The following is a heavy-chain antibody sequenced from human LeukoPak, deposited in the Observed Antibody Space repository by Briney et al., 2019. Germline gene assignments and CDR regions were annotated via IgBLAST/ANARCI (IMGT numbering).Heavy chain of an antibody. Sequence: VASVKVSCKASGGTFSSYAISWVRQAPGQGLEWMGGIIPIFGTANYAQKFQGRVTITTDESTSTAYMELSSLRSEDTAVYYCAREISDRSGYYGQWGQGTLVTVSS. CDR3: AREISDRSGYYGQ. D-gene: IGHD3-22*01. CDR1: GGTFSSYA. V-gene: IGHV1-69*05. CDR2: IIPIFGTA. J-gene: IGHJ4*02.